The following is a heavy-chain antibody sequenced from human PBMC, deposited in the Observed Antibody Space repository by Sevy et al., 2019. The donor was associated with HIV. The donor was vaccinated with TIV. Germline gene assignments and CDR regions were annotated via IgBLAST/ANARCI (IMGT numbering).Heavy chain of an antibody. J-gene: IGHJ4*02. Sequence: SETLSLTCAVYGGSFSGYYWSWIRRPPGKGLEWIGEINHRGSTNYNPSLKSRVTISVDTSKNEFFLKLRSVTAADTAVYYWARSMDYWGQGTLVTVSP. CDR1: GGSFSGYY. V-gene: IGHV4-34*01. CDR2: INHRGST. CDR3: ARSMDY.